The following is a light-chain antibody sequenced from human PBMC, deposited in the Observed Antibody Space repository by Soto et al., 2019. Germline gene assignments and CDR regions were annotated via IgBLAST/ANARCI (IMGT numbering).Light chain of an antibody. J-gene: IGKJ1*01. CDR1: QSISSW. CDR2: AAS. Sequence: DIQMTQSPSTLSATAGDRVTITCRASQSISSWLAWYQQKPGKAPKRLIYAASSLQSGVPSRFSGSGSGTEFTLTISSLQPEDFATYYCLQHNSYPPPFGQGTKVDIK. CDR3: LQHNSYPPP. V-gene: IGKV1-5*01.